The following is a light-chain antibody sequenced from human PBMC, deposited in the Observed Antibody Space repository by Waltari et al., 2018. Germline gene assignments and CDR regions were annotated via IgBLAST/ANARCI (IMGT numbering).Light chain of an antibody. Sequence: QSALTQPASVSGSPGQSTTISCTGTSSDVGNYKRVSWYQQHPGKAPKLMHYAVSTRPSGVSDRFSGSKSGDMASLTISGLQPEDEVEYFCSSYAGSSKGVFGGGTKVTVL. V-gene: IGLV2-23*02. CDR3: SSYAGSSKGV. J-gene: IGLJ2*01. CDR2: AVS. CDR1: SSDVGNYKR.